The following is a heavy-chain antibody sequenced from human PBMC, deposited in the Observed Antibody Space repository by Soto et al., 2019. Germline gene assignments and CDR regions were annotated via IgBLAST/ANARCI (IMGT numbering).Heavy chain of an antibody. Sequence: QLQLQESGPELMKPSETLSLTCTVSGGSISSSSYYWGWIRQPPGKGLEWIGSIYYSGNTYYNPSRKRRVTITVDTSKNQFSLKLSSVTAADTAVYYCARLQWLLFDYWGQGTLVTVSS. CDR1: GGSISSSSYY. CDR3: ARLQWLLFDY. V-gene: IGHV4-39*01. CDR2: IYYSGNT. J-gene: IGHJ4*02. D-gene: IGHD6-19*01.